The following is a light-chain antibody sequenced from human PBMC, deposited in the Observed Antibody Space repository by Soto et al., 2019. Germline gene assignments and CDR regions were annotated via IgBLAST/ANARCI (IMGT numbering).Light chain of an antibody. CDR1: QGISSY. CDR3: QQLNSFPLT. CDR2: AAS. J-gene: IGKJ4*01. V-gene: IGKV1-9*01. Sequence: IQLTQSPSSLSASVGDRVTITCRASQGISSYLAWYQQKPGKAPKVLIYAASSLRSGVPSRFSGSGSGTEFTLTISSLQPEDFATYFCQQLNSFPLTFGGGTKVDI.